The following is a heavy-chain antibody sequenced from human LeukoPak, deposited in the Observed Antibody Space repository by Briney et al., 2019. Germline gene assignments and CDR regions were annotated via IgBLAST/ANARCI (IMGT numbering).Heavy chain of an antibody. CDR1: GFTFSSYW. CDR2: MKRDGGEK. Sequence: GGSLRLSRAVSGFTFSSYWMNWVRQAPGKGLEWVASMKRDGGEKSYVDAVKGRFTISRDNAKNSLYLQMSSLRAEDTAVYYCARDGTAAGHYFDLWGQGTLVTVSS. J-gene: IGHJ4*01. D-gene: IGHD6-13*01. CDR3: ARDGTAAGHYFDL. V-gene: IGHV3-7*01.